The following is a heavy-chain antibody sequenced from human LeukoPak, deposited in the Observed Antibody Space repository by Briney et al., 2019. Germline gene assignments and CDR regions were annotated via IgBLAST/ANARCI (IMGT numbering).Heavy chain of an antibody. J-gene: IGHJ6*03. Sequence: GGSLRLSCAASGFTFSSYGMHWVRQAPGKGLEWVAFIRYDGSNKYYADSVKGRFTISRDNSKNTLYLQMNSLRAEDTAVYYCAKDSGYCSGGSCQTNYYYYYMDVWGKGTTVTISS. CDR1: GFTFSSYG. CDR3: AKDSGYCSGGSCQTNYYYYYMDV. V-gene: IGHV3-30*02. CDR2: IRYDGSNK. D-gene: IGHD2-15*01.